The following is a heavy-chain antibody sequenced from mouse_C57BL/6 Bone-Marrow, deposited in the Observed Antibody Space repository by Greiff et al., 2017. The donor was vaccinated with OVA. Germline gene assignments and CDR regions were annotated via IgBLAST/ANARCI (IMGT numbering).Heavy chain of an antibody. CDR1: GYTFTSYG. CDR3: ARRIYPYAMDY. Sequence: QVQLQQSGAELARPGASVKLSCKASGYTFTSYGISWVKQRTGQGLEWIGEIYPRSGNTYYNEKFKGKATLTADKSSSTAYMELRSLTSEDSAVYFCARRIYPYAMDYWGQGTSVTVSS. J-gene: IGHJ4*01. CDR2: IYPRSGNT. D-gene: IGHD2-1*01. V-gene: IGHV1-81*01.